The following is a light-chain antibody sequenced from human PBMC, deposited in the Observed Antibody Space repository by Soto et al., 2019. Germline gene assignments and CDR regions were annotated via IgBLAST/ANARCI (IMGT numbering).Light chain of an antibody. CDR1: QGIPSY. Sequence: QLTQSPSSLSASVGDRVTITCRASQGIPSYFAWYQQKPGKAPKLLIYGASTLRSGVPSRFGGSGSGTDFALTISSLQPEDFATYYCQQYNSYSWTFGQGTKVDIK. J-gene: IGKJ1*01. V-gene: IGKV1-9*01. CDR2: GAS. CDR3: QQYNSYSWT.